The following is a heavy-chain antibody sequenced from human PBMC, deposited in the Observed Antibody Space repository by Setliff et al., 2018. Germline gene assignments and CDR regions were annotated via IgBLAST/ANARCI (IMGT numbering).Heavy chain of an antibody. CDR3: ARAISGWYSAHYYYMDV. CDR1: GGSISSYY. V-gene: IGHV4-4*07. J-gene: IGHJ6*03. CDR2: IYTTGST. Sequence: SETLSLTCTVSGGSISSYYWSWIRQPAGKGLEWIGHIYTTGSTNYNPSLKSRVTMSVDTSMNQFSLKLSSVTAADTAVYYCARAISGWYSAHYYYMDVWGKGTTVTVSS. D-gene: IGHD6-19*01.